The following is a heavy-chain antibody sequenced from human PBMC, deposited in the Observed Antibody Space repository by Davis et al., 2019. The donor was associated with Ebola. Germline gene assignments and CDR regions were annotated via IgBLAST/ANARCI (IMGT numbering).Heavy chain of an antibody. CDR1: GFTFSTYA. D-gene: IGHD6-19*01. CDR2: ISGSGGDP. CDR3: TRDTRSSGWYGDFDS. V-gene: IGHV3-23*01. J-gene: IGHJ4*02. Sequence: PGGSLRLSCAGSGFTFSTYAMTWVRQAPGKGLEWVSRISGSGGDPHYADSVKGRFTISRDNSKNTLYLQMNSLRDEDTAVYYCTRDTRSSGWYGDFDSWGQGTLVTVSS.